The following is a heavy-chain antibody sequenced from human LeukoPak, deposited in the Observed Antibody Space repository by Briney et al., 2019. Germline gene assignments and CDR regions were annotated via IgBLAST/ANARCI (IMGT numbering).Heavy chain of an antibody. CDR2: KFYSGGT. Sequence: KPSETLSLTCTVSGGSISSSSYYWGWIRQPPGMGLEWIGSKFYSGGTYYNPSLKSRVTLSVDASKNQFSLKLSSVTAADTAVYYCARGNSLLRPRSSGWGGAFDIWGQGTMVTVSS. CDR3: ARGNSLLRPRSSGWGGAFDI. J-gene: IGHJ3*02. V-gene: IGHV4-39*07. CDR1: GGSISSSSYY. D-gene: IGHD6-19*01.